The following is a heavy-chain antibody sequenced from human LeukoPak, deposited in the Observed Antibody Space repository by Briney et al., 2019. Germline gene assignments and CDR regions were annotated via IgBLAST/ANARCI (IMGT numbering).Heavy chain of an antibody. CDR2: IFYSGST. Sequence: SETLSLTCTVSGGSISTYYWSWIRQHPGKGLEWIGFIFYSGSTNYNPSLKSRVTISVDTSKNQFSLRLNSVTAADTAVYYCARHAGGWSYFDYWGQGTLVTVSS. V-gene: IGHV4-59*08. J-gene: IGHJ4*02. CDR1: GGSISTYY. D-gene: IGHD2-15*01. CDR3: ARHAGGWSYFDY.